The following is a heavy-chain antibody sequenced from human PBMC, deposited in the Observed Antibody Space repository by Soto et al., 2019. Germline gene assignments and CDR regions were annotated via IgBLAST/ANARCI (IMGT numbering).Heavy chain of an antibody. CDR3: ARGDWPTQMDV. CDR1: GGSISGGTYY. D-gene: IGHD2-21*01. CDR2: IYFSGST. J-gene: IGHJ6*02. Sequence: SETLSLTCTVSGGSISGGTYYWSWIRQPPGQGLEWIGYIYFSGSTYYNPSLKSRVIISVDTSKNQFSLRLSSVTAADTAVYYCARGDWPTQMDVWGQGATVTVSS. V-gene: IGHV4-31*03.